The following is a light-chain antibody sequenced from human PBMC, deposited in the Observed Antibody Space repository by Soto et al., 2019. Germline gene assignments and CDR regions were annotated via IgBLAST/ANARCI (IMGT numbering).Light chain of an antibody. CDR3: QQYNINSWT. Sequence: DIQMTQSPSTLSASVGDRVTITCRASQNINDWLAWYQQKPGKAPNLLIYHASNLESGVPSRFSGSGSGTEFTLTISSLQPDDFATYYCQQYNINSWTFGQGTKVEIK. CDR1: QNINDW. V-gene: IGKV1-5*01. CDR2: HAS. J-gene: IGKJ1*01.